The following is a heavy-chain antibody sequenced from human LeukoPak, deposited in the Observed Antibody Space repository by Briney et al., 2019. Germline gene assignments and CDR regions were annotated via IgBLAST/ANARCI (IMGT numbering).Heavy chain of an antibody. J-gene: IGHJ5*02. CDR2: IYYSGST. Sequence: PSETLSLTCTVSGGSISSGGYYWSWIRQHPGTGLEWIGYIYYSGSTYYNPSLKSRVTISVDTSKNQFSLKLSSVTAADTAVYYCARGYCSSTSCYIGWFDPWGQGTLVTVSS. CDR1: GGSISSGGYY. D-gene: IGHD2-2*02. CDR3: ARGYCSSTSCYIGWFDP. V-gene: IGHV4-31*03.